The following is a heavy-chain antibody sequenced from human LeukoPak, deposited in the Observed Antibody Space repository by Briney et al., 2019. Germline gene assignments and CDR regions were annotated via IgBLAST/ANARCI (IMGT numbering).Heavy chain of an antibody. CDR2: IYYSGST. CDR1: GGSISSYY. D-gene: IGHD1-26*01. V-gene: IGHV4-59*01. Sequence: SETLSLTCTVSGGSISSYYWSWIRQPPGKGLEWIGYIYYSGSTNYNPSLKSRVTISVDTSKNQFSLKLSSVTAADTAVYCCARVGGYQAYFDYWGQGTLVTVSS. CDR3: ARVGGYQAYFDY. J-gene: IGHJ4*02.